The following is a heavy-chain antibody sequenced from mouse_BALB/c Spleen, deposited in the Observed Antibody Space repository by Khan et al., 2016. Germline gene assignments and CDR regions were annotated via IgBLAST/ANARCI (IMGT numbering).Heavy chain of an antibody. Sequence: QIQLQQSGAELARPGASVKMSCKASGYTFTSYTMHWVKQRPGQGLEWIGYINPSSGYTNYNQKFKDKATLTADKSSSTAYMQLSSLTSEDSAVYYCAFHYYGPHWYFDVWGAGTTVTVSS. CDR1: GYTFTSYT. J-gene: IGHJ1*01. CDR2: INPSSGYT. D-gene: IGHD1-2*01. V-gene: IGHV1-4*01. CDR3: AFHYYGPHWYFDV.